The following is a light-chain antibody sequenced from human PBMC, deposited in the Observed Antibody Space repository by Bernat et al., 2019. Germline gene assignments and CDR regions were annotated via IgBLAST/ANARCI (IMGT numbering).Light chain of an antibody. J-gene: IGKJ2*01. V-gene: IGKV3-20*01. CDR2: DAS. CDR1: QSVSSNS. Sequence: EIALTQSPGTLSLSPGERATLSCRASQSVSSNSLAWYQQKPGQAPRLLIYDASSKATGIPDRFSGSGSGTDFTLTISRLEPEDFAVYYCQQYCSAPETFGQGTKLEIK. CDR3: QQYCSAPET.